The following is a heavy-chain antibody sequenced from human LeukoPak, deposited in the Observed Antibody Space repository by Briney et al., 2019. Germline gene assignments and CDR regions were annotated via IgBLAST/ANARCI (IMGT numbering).Heavy chain of an antibody. CDR1: GFTVSSNY. Sequence: PGGSLRLSCAASGFTVSSNYMSWVRQAPGKGLEWVSVIYSGGSTYYADSVKGRFTISRDNSKNTLYLQMNSLRAEDTAVYYCARDTVRGSHFSDAFDIWGQGTMVTVSS. CDR2: IYSGGST. CDR3: ARDTVRGSHFSDAFDI. D-gene: IGHD3-3*02. J-gene: IGHJ3*02. V-gene: IGHV3-53*01.